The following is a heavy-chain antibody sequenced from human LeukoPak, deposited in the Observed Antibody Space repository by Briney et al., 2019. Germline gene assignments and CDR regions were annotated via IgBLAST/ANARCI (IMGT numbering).Heavy chain of an antibody. D-gene: IGHD6-13*01. J-gene: IGHJ4*02. CDR2: IFPSGGEI. V-gene: IGHV3-23*01. CDR1: GFTFSTFA. Sequence: PGGSLRLSCAASGFTFSTFAMIWVRQPPGKGLEWVSSIFPSGGEIHYADSVRGRFTISRDNSKSTLSLQMNSLRAEDTALYYCAKDFFGSGSSWYNYFDYWGQGTLVTVSS. CDR3: AKDFFGSGSSWYNYFDY.